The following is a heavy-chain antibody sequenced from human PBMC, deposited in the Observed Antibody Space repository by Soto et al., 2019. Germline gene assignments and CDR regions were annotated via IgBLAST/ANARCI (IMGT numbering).Heavy chain of an antibody. CDR2: IYHSGST. CDR1: GGSISSDGYS. CDR3: AREGGPHYGMDV. D-gene: IGHD3-16*01. J-gene: IGHJ6*02. Sequence: SETLSLTCAVSGGSISSDGYSWSWIRQPPGKGLEWIGYIYHSGSTYYNPSLKSRVTISVDRSKNQFSLKLSSVTAADTAVYYCAREGGPHYGMDVWGQGTTVTVSS. V-gene: IGHV4-30-2*01.